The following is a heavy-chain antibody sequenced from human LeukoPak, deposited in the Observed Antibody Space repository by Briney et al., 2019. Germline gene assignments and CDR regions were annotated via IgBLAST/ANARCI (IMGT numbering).Heavy chain of an antibody. V-gene: IGHV1-2*02. CDR2: INPNSGGT. CDR3: AGVGTRITMVRGGINKYYFDY. CDR1: GYTFTGYY. J-gene: IGHJ4*02. Sequence: ASVKVSCTASGYTFTGYYMHWVRQAPGQGLEWMGWINPNSGGTNYAQKFQGRVTMTRDTSISTAYMELSRLRSDDTAVYYFAGVGTRITMVRGGINKYYFDYWGQGTLVTVSS. D-gene: IGHD3-10*01.